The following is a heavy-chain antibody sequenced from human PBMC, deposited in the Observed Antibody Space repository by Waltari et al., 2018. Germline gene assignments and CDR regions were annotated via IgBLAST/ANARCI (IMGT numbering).Heavy chain of an antibody. V-gene: IGHV4-4*07. CDR2: IDTSGST. J-gene: IGHJ2*01. CDR3: ARDTSGLGYFDL. Sequence: QVQLQESGPGLVKPSETLSLPCTVAGGSISRYYWSWIRQPAGKGLEWIGRIDTSGSTNYNPSLKSRVTMSVDTSKNQFSLKLSSVTAADTAVYYCARDTSGLGYFDLWGRGTLVTVSS. D-gene: IGHD5-12*01. CDR1: GGSISRYY.